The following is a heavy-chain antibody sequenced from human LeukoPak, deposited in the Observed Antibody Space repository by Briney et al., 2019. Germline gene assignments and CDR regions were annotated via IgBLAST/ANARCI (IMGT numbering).Heavy chain of an antibody. CDR3: ARGWNYAFRFDY. J-gene: IGHJ4*02. D-gene: IGHD1-7*01. V-gene: IGHV3-7*01. CDR2: IKLGGSES. Sequence: PGGYLRLSCAASGFTFSDYRMTWVRQAPGKGLEWVAHIKLGGSESYYGDSVKGRFTISRDNANHLVYLQMHSLGAGDTAVYYCARGWNYAFRFDYWGQGTLVTVSS. CDR1: GFTFSDYR.